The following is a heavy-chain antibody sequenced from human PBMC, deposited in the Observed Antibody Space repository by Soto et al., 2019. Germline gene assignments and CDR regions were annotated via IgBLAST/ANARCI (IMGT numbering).Heavy chain of an antibody. CDR1: GFTFSSYA. D-gene: IGHD3-10*01. J-gene: IGHJ6*02. CDR3: ASPDYYGSGSYTGRYYYYGMDV. V-gene: IGHV3-30-3*01. CDR2: ISYDGSNK. Sequence: RGSRRLSCAASGFTFSSYAMHWVRQAPGKGLEWEAVISYDGSNKYYADSVKGRFTISRDNSKNTLYLQMNSLRAEDTAVYYCASPDYYGSGSYTGRYYYYGMDVWGQGTTVTVSS.